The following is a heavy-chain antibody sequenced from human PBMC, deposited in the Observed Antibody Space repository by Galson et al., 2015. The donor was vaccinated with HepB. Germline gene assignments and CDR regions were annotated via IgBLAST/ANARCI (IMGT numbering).Heavy chain of an antibody. J-gene: IGHJ4*02. D-gene: IGHD1-26*01. CDR2: ISGSGSGGST. CDR3: AKGSETYLRFDY. V-gene: IGHV3-23*01. CDR1: GFTFSSYA. Sequence: SLRLSCAASGFTFSSYAMSWVRQAPGKGLEWVSAISGSGSGGSTDYADSVKGRFTISRDNSKNTLYLQMNSLRAEDTAVYYCAKGSETYLRFDYWGQGTLVTVSS.